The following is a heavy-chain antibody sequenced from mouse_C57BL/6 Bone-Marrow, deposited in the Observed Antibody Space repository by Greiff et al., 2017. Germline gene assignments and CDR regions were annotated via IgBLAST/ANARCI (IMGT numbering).Heavy chain of an antibody. D-gene: IGHD1-1*01. CDR3: ARLAVVEGGAMDY. V-gene: IGHV5-12*01. CDR2: ISNGGGST. J-gene: IGHJ4*01. Sequence: EVKLVESGGGLVQPGGSLKLSCAASGFTFSDYYMYWVRQTPEKRLEWVAYISNGGGSTYYPDTVKGRFTLSRDNDKNTLYLQMSRLKSEDTAMYYCARLAVVEGGAMDYWGQGTSVTVSS. CDR1: GFTFSDYY.